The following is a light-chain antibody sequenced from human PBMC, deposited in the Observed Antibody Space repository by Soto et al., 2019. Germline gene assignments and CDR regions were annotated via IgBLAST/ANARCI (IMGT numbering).Light chain of an antibody. V-gene: IGLV1-47*01. CDR1: SSNIGSNY. J-gene: IGLJ1*01. CDR2: RNN. CDR3: AAWDDSLSVYYV. Sequence: QSVLTQPPSASGTPGQRVTISCSGSSSNIGSNYVYWYQQLPGTAPKLLIYRNNQRPSGVPDRFSGSKSGTSASLAISGLRSEDEADYYCAAWDDSLSVYYVFGTGT.